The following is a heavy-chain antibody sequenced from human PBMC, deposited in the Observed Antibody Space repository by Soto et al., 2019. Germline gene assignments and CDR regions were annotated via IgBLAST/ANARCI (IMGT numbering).Heavy chain of an antibody. CDR3: ARAGCSGGSCYGYYGMDV. CDR2: IYYSGST. D-gene: IGHD2-15*01. V-gene: IGHV4-59*01. J-gene: IGHJ6*02. Sequence: PSETLSLTCTVSGGSISSYYWSWIWQPPGKGLEWIGYIYYSGSTNYNPSLKSRVTISVDTSKNQFSLKLSSVTAADTAVYYCARAGCSGGSCYGYYGMDVWGQGTTVTVSS. CDR1: GGSISSYY.